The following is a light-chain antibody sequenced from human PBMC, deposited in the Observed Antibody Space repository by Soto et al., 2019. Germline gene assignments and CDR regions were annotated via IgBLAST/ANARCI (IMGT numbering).Light chain of an antibody. CDR2: AAS. CDR1: QSISSY. CDR3: QQSYSTPPT. J-gene: IGKJ2*01. V-gene: IGKV1-39*01. Sequence: DIQMTQSPSSLSASVGDRVTITCRASQSISSYLNWYHQKPWKAPKLLIYAASSLQSGVPSTFSGSGSGTDFTLTISSLQPEDFATYYCQQSYSTPPTFRQGTKLEIK.